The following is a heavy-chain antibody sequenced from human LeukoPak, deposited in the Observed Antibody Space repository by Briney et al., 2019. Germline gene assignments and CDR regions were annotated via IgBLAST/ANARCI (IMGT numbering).Heavy chain of an antibody. J-gene: IGHJ4*02. CDR2: IFDGKTI. CDR3: ASGAWAARLNS. Sequence: SETLSLTCAVYGESLNYYYWSWIRQSPGKGLEWTGDIFDGKTINYNPSLKSRVTISAATSSPQFSLNLKSVTAADTAVYFCASGAWAARLNSWAQGALVIVSS. D-gene: IGHD4-23*01. V-gene: IGHV4-34*12. CDR1: GESLNYYY.